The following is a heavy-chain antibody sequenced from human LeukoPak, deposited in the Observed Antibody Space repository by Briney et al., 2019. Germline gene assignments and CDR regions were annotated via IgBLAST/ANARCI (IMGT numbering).Heavy chain of an antibody. V-gene: IGHV3-23*01. Sequence: GGSLRLSCAASGFTFSSYAMSWVRQAPGKGLEWVSSISGSGGSTYYADSVKGRFTISRDNSKNTLYVQMNSLRAEDTAVYYCAKLIVGATRSPDFDFWGLGTLVTVSS. CDR3: AKLIVGATRSPDFDF. CDR1: GFTFSSYA. CDR2: ISGSGGST. J-gene: IGHJ4*02. D-gene: IGHD1-26*01.